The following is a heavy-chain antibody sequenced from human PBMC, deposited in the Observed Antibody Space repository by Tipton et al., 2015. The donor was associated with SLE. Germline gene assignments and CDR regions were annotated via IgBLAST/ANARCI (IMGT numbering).Heavy chain of an antibody. Sequence: TLSLTCAVYGGSFSGYYWSWIRQPQGKWLEWIGEINHSGSTNYNPSLKSRVTISVDTSKNQFSLKLSSVTAADTAVYYCSGGYCSSTSCDYNYYYMDVWGKWTTVSVSS. V-gene: IGHV4-34*01. CDR2: INHSGST. CDR3: SGGYCSSTSCDYNYYYMDV. D-gene: IGHD2-2*01. J-gene: IGHJ6*03. CDR1: GGSFSGYY.